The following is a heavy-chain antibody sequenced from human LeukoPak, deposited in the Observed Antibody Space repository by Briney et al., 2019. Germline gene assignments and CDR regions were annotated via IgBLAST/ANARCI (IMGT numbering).Heavy chain of an antibody. J-gene: IGHJ4*02. CDR1: GGSISSYY. Sequence: SETLSLTCTVSGGSISSYYWSWIRQPAGKGLEWIGRIYTSGSTNYNPSLKSRVTMSVDTSKNQFSLKLSSVTAADTAVYYCARTVGSGSYYPPLDFDYWGQGTLVTVSS. V-gene: IGHV4-4*07. D-gene: IGHD3-10*01. CDR3: ARTVGSGSYYPPLDFDY. CDR2: IYTSGST.